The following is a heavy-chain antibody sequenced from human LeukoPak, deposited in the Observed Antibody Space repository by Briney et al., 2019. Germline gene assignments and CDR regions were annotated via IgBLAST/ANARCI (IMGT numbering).Heavy chain of an antibody. Sequence: SETLSLTCAVSVYSISSGYYWGWIRQPPGKGLEWIGNVYHTGTTYYNPSLKSRLTISVDTSKNQFSLKLRSVTAADTAVYYCARVHNGTSKGGFDYWGQGTLVTVSS. CDR1: VYSISSGYY. V-gene: IGHV4-38-2*01. D-gene: IGHD1-26*01. CDR3: ARVHNGTSKGGFDY. CDR2: VYHTGTT. J-gene: IGHJ4*02.